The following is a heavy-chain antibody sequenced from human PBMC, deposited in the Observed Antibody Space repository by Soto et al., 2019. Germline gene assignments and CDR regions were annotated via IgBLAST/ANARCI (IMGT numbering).Heavy chain of an antibody. Sequence: QVQLQESGPGLVKPSGTLSLTCAVSGTSIINNNWWTWVRQPPGKGLEWIGEIYHSGTTNYNSSLKSRVTFSTYTSKNQFSLNLNSVTAADTAVYYCARGDGDNAFDIWGQGTLVIVSS. D-gene: IGHD2-21*02. V-gene: IGHV4-4*02. CDR1: GTSIINNNW. CDR3: ARGDGDNAFDI. J-gene: IGHJ3*02. CDR2: IYHSGTT.